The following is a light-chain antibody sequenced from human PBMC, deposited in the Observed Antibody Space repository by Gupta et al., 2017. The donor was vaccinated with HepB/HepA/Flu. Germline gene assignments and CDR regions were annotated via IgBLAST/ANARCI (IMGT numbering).Light chain of an antibody. CDR3: AAWDDTLKTVL. Sequence: QSVLTQPPSASGTPGQRVTISCSGGSSNIGSNSVHWYQQLPGTAPRLLIYTNIQRPSGVPDRFSGSKSGTSSSLAISGLQSEDEADYYCAAWDDTLKTVLLGGGTKLTVL. J-gene: IGLJ2*01. CDR1: SSNIGSNS. V-gene: IGLV1-44*01. CDR2: TNI.